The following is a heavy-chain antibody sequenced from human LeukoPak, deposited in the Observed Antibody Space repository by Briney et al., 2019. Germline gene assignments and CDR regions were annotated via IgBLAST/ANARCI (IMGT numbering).Heavy chain of an antibody. Sequence: GGSLRLSCAASGFTFSSYSMNWVRQAPGKGLEWVSSISSSSSYIYYADSVKGRFTISRDNAKNSLYLQMNSLRAEDTAVYYCARVRGIQLWFDYWGQGTLVTVSS. CDR1: GFTFSSYS. D-gene: IGHD5-18*01. CDR3: ARVRGIQLWFDY. CDR2: ISSSSSYI. J-gene: IGHJ4*02. V-gene: IGHV3-21*01.